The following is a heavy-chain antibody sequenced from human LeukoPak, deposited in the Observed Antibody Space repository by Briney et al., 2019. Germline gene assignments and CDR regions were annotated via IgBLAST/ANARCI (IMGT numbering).Heavy chain of an antibody. J-gene: IGHJ4*02. CDR1: GFTFSSYA. D-gene: IGHD1-26*01. CDR3: TTDLEWEPTDFDY. CDR2: ISGSGGST. V-gene: IGHV3-23*01. Sequence: GGSLRLSCAASGFTFSSYAMSWVRQAPGKGLEWVSAISGSGGSTYYADSVKGRFTISRDNSKNTLYLQMNSLKTEDTAVYYCTTDLEWEPTDFDYWGQGTLVTVSS.